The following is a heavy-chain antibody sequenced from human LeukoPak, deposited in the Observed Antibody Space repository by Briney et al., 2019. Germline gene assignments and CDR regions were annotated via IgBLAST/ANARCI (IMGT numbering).Heavy chain of an antibody. D-gene: IGHD2-21*01. Sequence: ASVKVSCKASGYTFTSYGISWVRQAPGQGLEWMGWISAYNGNTNYAQKLQGRVTITTDTSTSTAYMELRSLRSDDTAVYYCARSPPRWGSADYWGQGTLVTVSS. CDR1: GYTFTSYG. J-gene: IGHJ4*02. V-gene: IGHV1-18*01. CDR3: ARSPPRWGSADY. CDR2: ISAYNGNT.